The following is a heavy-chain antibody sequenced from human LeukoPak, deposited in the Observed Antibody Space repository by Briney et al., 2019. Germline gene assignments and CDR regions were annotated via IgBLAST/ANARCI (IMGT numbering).Heavy chain of an antibody. J-gene: IGHJ1*01. V-gene: IGHV3-30*18. CDR1: GFTVSSNY. D-gene: IGHD5-18*01. Sequence: PGGSLRLSCAASGFTVSSNYMSWVRQAPGKGLEWVAVISYDESNKFYRDSVKGRFTISRDNSKNMLYLQMNSLRAEDTAVYYCEKELRGYSYGEHWGQGILVTVSS. CDR2: ISYDESNK. CDR3: EKELRGYSYGEH.